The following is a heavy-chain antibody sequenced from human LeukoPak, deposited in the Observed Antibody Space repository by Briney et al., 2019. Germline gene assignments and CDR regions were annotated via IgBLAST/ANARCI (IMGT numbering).Heavy chain of an antibody. CDR1: GFTFDDYA. Sequence: GRSLRLSCAASGFTFDDYAIHWVRQAPGKGLEWVSGISWNSDSIGYADSVKGRFTVSRDNAKNSLYLQMNNLRAEDTALYYCAKDSNVGSGYYYAPFDSWSQGTLVTVSS. J-gene: IGHJ5*01. V-gene: IGHV3-9*01. CDR3: AKDSNVGSGYYYAPFDS. CDR2: ISWNSDSI. D-gene: IGHD3-22*01.